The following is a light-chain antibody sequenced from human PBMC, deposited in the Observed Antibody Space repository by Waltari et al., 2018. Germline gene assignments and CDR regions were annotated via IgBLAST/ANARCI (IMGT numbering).Light chain of an antibody. CDR2: AAS. Sequence: IQLTQSPSSLSASVGNRVTISCRASQGVSTYLAWYQHKPGSAPKLLISAASTLQSGVPSRFSASGSGKDFTLTINSLQPQDFATYYCQHFNNYPSTFGQGTRLEIQ. V-gene: IGKV1-9*01. J-gene: IGKJ5*01. CDR3: QHFNNYPST. CDR1: QGVSTY.